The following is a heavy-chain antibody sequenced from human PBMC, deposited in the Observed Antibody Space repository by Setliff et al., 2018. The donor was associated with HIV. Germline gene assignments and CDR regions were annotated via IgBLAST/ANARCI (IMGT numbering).Heavy chain of an antibody. D-gene: IGHD3-3*01. V-gene: IGHV4-31*03. CDR1: DGSVSSSSYY. CDR2: IYYTGST. J-gene: IGHJ4*02. CDR3: ARVCPPVRYNFWSGYYPKAGYFDY. Sequence: PSETLSLTCTVSDGSVSSSSYYWTWIRQYPGKGLEWIGYIYYTGSTYYNPSLKSRLTMSVDASKNQFSLKLSSVTAADTAVYYCARVCPPVRYNFWSGYYPKAGYFDYWGQGALVTVSS.